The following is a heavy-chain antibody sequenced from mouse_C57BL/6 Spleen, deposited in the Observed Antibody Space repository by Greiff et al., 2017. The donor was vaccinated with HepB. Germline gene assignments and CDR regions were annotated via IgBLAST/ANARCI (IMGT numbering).Heavy chain of an antibody. CDR1: GFTFSSYG. CDR2: ISSGGSYT. J-gene: IGHJ2*01. D-gene: IGHD1-1*01. Sequence: EVKLMESGGDLVKPGGSLKLSCAASGFTFSSYGMSWVRQTPDKRLEWVATISSGGSYTYYPDSVKGRFTISRDNAKNTLYLQMSSLKSEDTAMYYCARDRGSSYGGRYYFDYWGQGTTLTVSS. CDR3: ARDRGSSYGGRYYFDY. V-gene: IGHV5-6*01.